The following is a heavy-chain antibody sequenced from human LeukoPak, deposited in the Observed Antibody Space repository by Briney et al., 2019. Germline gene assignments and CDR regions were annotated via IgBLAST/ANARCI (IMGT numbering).Heavy chain of an antibody. J-gene: IGHJ6*02. Sequence: PGGSLRLSCAASGFTFDDYAMHWVRQAPGKGLEWVSGMSWNSGSIGYADSVKGRFTISRDNAKNSLYLQMNSLRAEDTALYYCAKEGGATIFGVVISGYGMDVWGQGTTVTVSS. CDR1: GFTFDDYA. CDR3: AKEGGATIFGVVISGYGMDV. V-gene: IGHV3-9*01. D-gene: IGHD3-3*01. CDR2: MSWNSGSI.